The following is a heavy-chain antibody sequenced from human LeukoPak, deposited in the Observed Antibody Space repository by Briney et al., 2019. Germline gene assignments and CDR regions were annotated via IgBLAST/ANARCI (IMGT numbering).Heavy chain of an antibody. CDR1: GFTFSSYG. CDR2: IWYDGSNK. CDR3: ARDNVAAAGYYYYYGMDV. J-gene: IGHJ6*04. Sequence: GGSLRLYCAASGFTFSSYGMHWVRQAPGKGLEGVAVIWYDGSNKYYADSVKGRFIISRDNSKNTLYLQMNSLRAEDTAVYYCARDNVAAAGYYYYYGMDVWGKGTTVTVSS. V-gene: IGHV3-33*01. D-gene: IGHD6-13*01.